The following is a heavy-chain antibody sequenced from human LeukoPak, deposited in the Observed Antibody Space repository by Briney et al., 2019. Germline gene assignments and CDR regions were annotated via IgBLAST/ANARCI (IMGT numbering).Heavy chain of an antibody. D-gene: IGHD3-10*01. J-gene: IGHJ5*02. Sequence: WASVKVSCKASGYTFTGYYMHWVRQAPGQGLEWMGWINPNSGGTNYAQKFQGRVTMTRDTSISTAYMELSRLRSEDTAVYYCAACSEGVIGELSACLDPWGQGTLVTVSS. CDR1: GYTFTGYY. V-gene: IGHV1-2*02. CDR2: INPNSGGT. CDR3: AACSEGVIGELSACLDP.